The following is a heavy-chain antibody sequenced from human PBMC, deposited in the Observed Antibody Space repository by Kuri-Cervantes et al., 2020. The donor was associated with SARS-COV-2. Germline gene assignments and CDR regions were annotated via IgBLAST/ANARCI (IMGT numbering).Heavy chain of an antibody. CDR2: ISSSSSYI. Sequence: GGSLRLSCAASGFTFSSYSMNWVRQAPGKGLEWVSSISSSSSYIYYADSVKGRFTISRDNAKNSLYLQMNSLRAEDTAVYYCARQNYYDFWSGYSGYFDYWGQGTLVTVSS. V-gene: IGHV3-21*01. D-gene: IGHD3-3*01. J-gene: IGHJ4*02. CDR3: ARQNYYDFWSGYSGYFDY. CDR1: GFTFSSYS.